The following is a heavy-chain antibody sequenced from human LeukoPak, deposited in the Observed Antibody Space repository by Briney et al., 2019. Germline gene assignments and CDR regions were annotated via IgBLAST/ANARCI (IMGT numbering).Heavy chain of an antibody. V-gene: IGHV4-59*11. Sequence: SETLSLTCSVSGGSISGHYWTWLRHPPGKGLEWIAQIHYSARPDYNPSLKSRITISVDTSKNQISLKVTSVTAADTAVYYCARFGVDYDMDVWGQGTTVTISS. CDR3: ARFGVDYDMDV. CDR2: IHYSARP. J-gene: IGHJ6*02. CDR1: GGSISGHY. D-gene: IGHD3-16*01.